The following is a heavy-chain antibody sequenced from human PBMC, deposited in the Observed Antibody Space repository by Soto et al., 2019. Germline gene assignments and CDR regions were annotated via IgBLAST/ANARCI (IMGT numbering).Heavy chain of an antibody. CDR2: TYYGSKWYN. Sequence: PSQTLSLTCAISGDSVSTNGAAWNWIRQSPSRGLEWLGRTYYGSKWYNDYAVSVKSRITINPDTSKSQFSLQLNSVTPEDTAVYYCARDKHDYFNRGIGFDTWGQGILVTVSS. D-gene: IGHD4-17*01. CDR1: GDSVSTNGAA. CDR3: ARDKHDYFNRGIGFDT. V-gene: IGHV6-1*01. J-gene: IGHJ5*02.